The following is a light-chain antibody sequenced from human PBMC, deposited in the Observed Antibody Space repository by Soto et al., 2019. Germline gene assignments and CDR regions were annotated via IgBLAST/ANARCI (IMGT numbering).Light chain of an antibody. CDR2: GES. CDR3: QQYNNWPPWT. CDR1: QSISSN. J-gene: IGKJ1*01. Sequence: EIVMTQSPATLSVSPGERATLSCRASQSISSNLAWYQQKPGQAPRLLIYGESTRATGIPARFRGSGSGTDFTLTISSLQSEDFAVYYCQQYNNWPPWTFGQGTKVEIK. V-gene: IGKV3D-15*01.